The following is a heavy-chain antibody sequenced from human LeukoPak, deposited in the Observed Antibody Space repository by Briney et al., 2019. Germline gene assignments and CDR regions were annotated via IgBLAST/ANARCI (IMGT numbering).Heavy chain of an antibody. CDR3: ARQRDYSNYFDY. D-gene: IGHD4-11*01. V-gene: IGHV5-51*01. Sequence: GGPLKISCKGSGSRFTSYWIGWVRQLPGKGLEWMGIIYPGDSDTRYSPSFQGQVTISADKSISTAYLQWSSLKASDTAMYYCARQRDYSNYFDYWGQGTLVTVSS. CDR2: IYPGDSDT. J-gene: IGHJ4*02. CDR1: GSRFTSYW.